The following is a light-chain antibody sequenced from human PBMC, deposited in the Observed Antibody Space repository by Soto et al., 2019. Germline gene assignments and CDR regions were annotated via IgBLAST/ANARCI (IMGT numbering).Light chain of an antibody. CDR2: EVS. V-gene: IGLV2-8*01. CDR3: SSYAGSNNPVV. Sequence: QSALTQPPSASGSPGQSVTISCTGTSSDVGGDNYVSWYQQHPGKAPKLMIYEVSKRPSGVPDRFSGSKSGNTASLTVSGLQAEDEADYYCSSYAGSNNPVVVGGGTKLTVL. CDR1: SSDVGGDNY. J-gene: IGLJ2*01.